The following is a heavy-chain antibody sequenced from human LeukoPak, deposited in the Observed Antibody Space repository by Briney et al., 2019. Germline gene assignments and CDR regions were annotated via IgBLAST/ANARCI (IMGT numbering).Heavy chain of an antibody. CDR2: ISAYNGNT. Sequence: ASVKVSCKASGYTFTSYGISWVRQAPGQGLEWMGWISAYNGNTNYAQKLQGRVTMTTGTSTSTAYMELRSLRSDDTAVYYCAREGGDGYNYFYFDYWGQGTLVTVSS. J-gene: IGHJ4*02. CDR3: AREGGDGYNYFYFDY. V-gene: IGHV1-18*01. D-gene: IGHD5-24*01. CDR1: GYTFTSYG.